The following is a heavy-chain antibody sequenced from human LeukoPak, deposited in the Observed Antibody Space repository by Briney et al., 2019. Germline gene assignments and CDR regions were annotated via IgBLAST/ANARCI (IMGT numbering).Heavy chain of an antibody. D-gene: IGHD3-10*01. CDR3: ARENISLLWFGELLGYYFDY. V-gene: IGHV4-4*07. CDR2: IYTSGST. J-gene: IGHJ4*02. Sequence: PSETLPLTCTVSGGSISSYYWSWIRQPAGKGLEWIGRIYTSGSTNYNPSLKSRVTMSVDTSKNQFSLKLSSVTAADTAVYYCARENISLLWFGELLGYYFDYWGQGTLVTVSS. CDR1: GGSISSYY.